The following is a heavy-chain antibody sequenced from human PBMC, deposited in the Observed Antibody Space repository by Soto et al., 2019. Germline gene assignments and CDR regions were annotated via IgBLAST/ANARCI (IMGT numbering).Heavy chain of an antibody. D-gene: IGHD6-19*01. V-gene: IGHV3-11*01. CDR1: GFTFSDYY. CDR2: ISSGASTI. CDR3: ARRRSSGCDY. Sequence: QVQLVDSGGGLVKPGGSLRLSCAASGFTFSDYYMTWIRQAPVKGLDWVSYISSGASTIYYADSVKGRFTISRDNAKNSVYLQMNSLRAEDTAVYYCARRRSSGCDYWGQGTLVTVSS. J-gene: IGHJ4*02.